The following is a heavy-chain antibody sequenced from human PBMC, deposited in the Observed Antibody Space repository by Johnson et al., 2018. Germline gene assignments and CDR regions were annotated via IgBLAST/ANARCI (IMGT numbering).Heavy chain of an antibody. CDR1: GFTFDDYG. D-gene: IGHD3-22*01. CDR3: ARGPSSGYYSGYYYYDYMDV. J-gene: IGHJ6*03. V-gene: IGHV3-20*01. CDR2: INWNGGST. Sequence: VQLVESGGGVVRPGGSLRLSCAASGFTFDDYGMSWVRQAPGKGLEWVSGINWNGGSTGYADSVKGRFTISRDNAKNSLYLQMNSLRSEDTALYHCARGPSSGYYSGYYYYDYMDVWGKGTTVTVSS.